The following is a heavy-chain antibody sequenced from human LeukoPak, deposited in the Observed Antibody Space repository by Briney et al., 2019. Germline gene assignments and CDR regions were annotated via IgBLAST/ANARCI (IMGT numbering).Heavy chain of an antibody. CDR2: INTDGSRT. Sequence: GGSLRLSCAASGFTFSSYWMHWGRQAPGKGLVWVSRINTDGSRTDYADSVKGRFTISRDNAKNTLYRQKNSVRVEETGVYYCARDKYIDWGQGTLVTVSS. CDR1: GFTFSSYW. D-gene: IGHD1-1*01. CDR3: ARDKYID. V-gene: IGHV3-74*01. J-gene: IGHJ4*02.